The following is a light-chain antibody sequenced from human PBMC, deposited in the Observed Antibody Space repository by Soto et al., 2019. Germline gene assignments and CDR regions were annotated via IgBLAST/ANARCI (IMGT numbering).Light chain of an antibody. J-gene: IGLJ2*01. CDR3: SSPASNNNLV. Sequence: QSVLTQPPSASGSPGQSVAISCTGTNSDIGAYNSVSWYQQHPDKAPKLMIYDVSKRPSGVPDRFSGSKSGNTASLTVSGLQAEDEADYYCSSPASNNNLVFGGGTKLTVL. CDR2: DVS. V-gene: IGLV2-8*01. CDR1: NSDIGAYNS.